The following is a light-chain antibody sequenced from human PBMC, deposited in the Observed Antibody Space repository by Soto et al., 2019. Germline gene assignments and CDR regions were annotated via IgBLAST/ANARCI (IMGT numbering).Light chain of an antibody. V-gene: IGLV2-14*01. Sequence: QSALTQPASVSGSPGQSITISCAGTSSDIGGYNYVSWYQQHPGKAPKVMIYEVSNRPSGVSTRFSGSKSGDTASLNISGLQAEDEADYYCSSYTSGSTPLVFGTGTKVTVL. J-gene: IGLJ1*01. CDR2: EVS. CDR3: SSYTSGSTPLV. CDR1: SSDIGGYNY.